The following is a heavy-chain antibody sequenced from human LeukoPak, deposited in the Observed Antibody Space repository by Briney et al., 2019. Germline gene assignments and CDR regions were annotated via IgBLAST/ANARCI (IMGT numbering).Heavy chain of an antibody. CDR1: GGSISSSTYY. V-gene: IGHV4-39*07. CDR3: ARDQYSSSWYQYYFAY. Sequence: QTSETLSLTCTVSGGSISSSTYYWGWIRQPPGEGLEWIGSIYYSGSTYYNPSLKSRVTISVDTSKNQFSLKLSSVTAADTAVYYCARDQYSSSWYQYYFAYWGQGTLATVSS. D-gene: IGHD6-13*01. J-gene: IGHJ4*02. CDR2: IYYSGST.